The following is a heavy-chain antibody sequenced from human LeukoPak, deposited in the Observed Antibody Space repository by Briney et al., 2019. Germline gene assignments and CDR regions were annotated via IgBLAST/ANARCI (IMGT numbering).Heavy chain of an antibody. V-gene: IGHV4-31*03. CDR1: GGSISSGGYY. J-gene: IGHJ5*02. D-gene: IGHD6-13*01. CDR2: IYYSGST. CDR3: ARALPAAGTHNWFDP. Sequence: PSETLSLTCTVSGGSISSGGYYWSWILQHPGKGLEWIGYIYYSGSTYYNPSLKSRVTISVDTSKNQFSLKLSSVTAADTAVYYCARALPAAGTHNWFDPWGQGTLVTVSS.